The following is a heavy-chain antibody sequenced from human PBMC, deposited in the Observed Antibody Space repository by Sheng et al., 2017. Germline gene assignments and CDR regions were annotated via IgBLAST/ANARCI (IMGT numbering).Heavy chain of an antibody. Sequence: QLQLRESGPGLVKPSETLSLTCTVSDGSISSSSFYWGWIRQPPGKGLEWIGSLFYSGNTYYNPSLRSRVTISVDTSKNQFSLQLNSVTAADTAVYYCARVVHNYYYYVDVWGQGTTVTVSS. V-gene: IGHV4-39*07. D-gene: IGHD2-8*01. CDR1: DGSISSSSFY. J-gene: IGHJ6*03. CDR3: ARVVHNYYYYVDV. CDR2: LFYSGNT.